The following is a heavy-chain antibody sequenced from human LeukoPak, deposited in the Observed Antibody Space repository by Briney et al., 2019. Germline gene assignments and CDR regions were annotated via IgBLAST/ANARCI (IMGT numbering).Heavy chain of an antibody. V-gene: IGHV3-21*01. CDR3: ARGYSSSWLDY. D-gene: IGHD6-13*01. J-gene: IGHJ4*02. Sequence: GGSLRLSCAASGFTFSSYAMTWVRQAQGKGLEWVSSISSGSGYLHYAGSVKGRFTISRDNAKNSLYLQMNSLRAEDTAVYYCARGYSSSWLDYWGQGTLVTVSS. CDR1: GFTFSSYA. CDR2: ISSGSGYL.